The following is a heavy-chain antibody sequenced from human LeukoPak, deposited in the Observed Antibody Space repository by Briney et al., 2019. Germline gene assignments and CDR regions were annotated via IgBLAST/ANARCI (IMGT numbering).Heavy chain of an antibody. D-gene: IGHD6-19*01. J-gene: IGHJ6*03. CDR2: ISSSSSYI. V-gene: IGHV3-21*04. CDR3: AKDGSEAGFYYYYYYMDV. CDR1: GFTFSSYS. Sequence: GGSLRLSCAASGFTFSSYSMNWVRQAPGKGLEWVSSISSSSSYIYYADSVKGRFTISRDNAKNSLYLQMDSLRAEDTAVYYCAKDGSEAGFYYYYYYMDVWGKGTTVTVSS.